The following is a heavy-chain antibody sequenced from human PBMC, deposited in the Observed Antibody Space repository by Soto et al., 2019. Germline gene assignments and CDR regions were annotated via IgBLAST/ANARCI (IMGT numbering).Heavy chain of an antibody. Sequence: GGSLRLSCAASGFTFSSYGMHWVRQAPGKGLEWVAVIWYDGSNKYYADSVKGRFTISRDNSKNTLYLQMNSLRAEDTAVYYCARVTHNVDLSKRGIAAAGDIDYWGQGTLVTVSS. CDR3: ARVTHNVDLSKRGIAAAGDIDY. D-gene: IGHD6-13*01. CDR1: GFTFSSYG. J-gene: IGHJ4*02. CDR2: IWYDGSNK. V-gene: IGHV3-33*01.